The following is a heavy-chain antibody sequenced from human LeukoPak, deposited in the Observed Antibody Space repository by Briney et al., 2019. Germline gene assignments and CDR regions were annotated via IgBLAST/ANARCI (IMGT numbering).Heavy chain of an antibody. Sequence: PGGSLRLSCAASGFTFNNYAMNWVRQAPGKGLEWVLSISGGGETTYYADSAKGRFTISRDNSQNTLYLQMNSLRAEDTAVYYCARGYADYVGYFFFDHWGQGTLVTVSS. CDR3: ARGYADYVGYFFFDH. J-gene: IGHJ5*02. V-gene: IGHV3-23*01. CDR2: ISGGGETT. D-gene: IGHD4-17*01. CDR1: GFTFNNYA.